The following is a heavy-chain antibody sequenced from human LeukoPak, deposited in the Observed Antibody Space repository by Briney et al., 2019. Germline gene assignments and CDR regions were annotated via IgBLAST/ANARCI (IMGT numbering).Heavy chain of an antibody. V-gene: IGHV5-51*01. D-gene: IGHD1-26*01. CDR2: IYPGDSGP. Sequence: GESLKISCKVSGYSFTSYCIGWVRQMPGKGLEWMGIIYPGDSGPTYSPSFQGHVTISVDKSINTASLQWRSLPASNTAMYYCGMSGDRAPLQADVFDVWGQGTMVTVST. CDR1: GYSFTSYC. J-gene: IGHJ3*01. CDR3: GMSGDRAPLQADVFDV.